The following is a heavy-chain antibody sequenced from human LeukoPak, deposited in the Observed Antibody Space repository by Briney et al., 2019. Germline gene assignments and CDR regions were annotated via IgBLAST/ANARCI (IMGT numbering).Heavy chain of an antibody. Sequence: GGSLRLSCAASGFTFSNSAMSWVRQAPGKGLEWVSTLSGSGITTYYADSVKGRFTISRDNSKNTLYLQMDSLRAEDTAVYYCAKGIYSSGWSYFDYWGHGTLVTVPS. CDR3: AKGIYSSGWSYFDY. D-gene: IGHD6-19*01. CDR2: LSGSGITT. CDR1: GFTFSNSA. V-gene: IGHV3-23*01. J-gene: IGHJ4*01.